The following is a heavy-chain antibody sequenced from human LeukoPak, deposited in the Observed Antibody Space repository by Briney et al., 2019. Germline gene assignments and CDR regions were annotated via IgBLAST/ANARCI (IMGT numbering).Heavy chain of an antibody. J-gene: IGHJ3*02. D-gene: IGHD3-3*02. CDR2: IIPIFGTA. Sequence: SVKVSCKASGGTFSSYAISWVRQAPGQGLEWMGGIIPIFGTANYAQKFQGRVTITADKSTSTAYMELSSLRSEDTAVYYCARQRVSLDAFDIWGQGTMVTISP. CDR1: GGTFSSYA. CDR3: ARQRVSLDAFDI. V-gene: IGHV1-69*06.